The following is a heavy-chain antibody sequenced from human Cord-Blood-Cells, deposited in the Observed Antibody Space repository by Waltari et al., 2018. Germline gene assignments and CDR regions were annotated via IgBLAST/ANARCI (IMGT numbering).Heavy chain of an antibody. CDR3: ARRAVIAFDI. D-gene: IGHD3-22*01. Sequence: QPQLQESGPGLGKPSETLPLPCTVSGGSISRSSDYWGWSRQPPGKGLEWIGSIYYSGSTYYNPSLKSRVTISVDTSKNQFSLKLSSVTAADTAVYYCARRAVIAFDIWGQGTMVTVSS. V-gene: IGHV4-39*01. CDR1: GGSISRSSDY. J-gene: IGHJ3*02. CDR2: IYYSGST.